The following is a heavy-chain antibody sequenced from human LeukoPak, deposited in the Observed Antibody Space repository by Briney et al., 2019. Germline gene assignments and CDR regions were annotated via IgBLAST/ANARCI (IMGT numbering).Heavy chain of an antibody. J-gene: IGHJ4*02. D-gene: IGHD3-22*01. V-gene: IGHV7-4-1*02. CDR1: GYTFTNYA. CDR2: INTNTGNP. CDR3: TREEYYDSSAPTNFDY. Sequence: ASVKVSCKASGYTFTNYAMNWVRQAPGQGLEWMGWINTNTGNPTYAQGLTGRFVFSLDTSVTTAYLQISSLKAEDTAVYYCTREEYYDSSAPTNFDYWGQGTLVTVSS.